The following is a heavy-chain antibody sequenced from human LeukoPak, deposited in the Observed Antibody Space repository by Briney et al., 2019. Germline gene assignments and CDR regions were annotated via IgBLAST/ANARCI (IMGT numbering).Heavy chain of an antibody. V-gene: IGHV4-59*01. CDR3: ARDELAGSGWYLSRAGNFDY. J-gene: IGHJ4*02. CDR2: IYYSGST. Sequence: SETLSLTCTVFGGSISSYYWSWIRQPPGKGLEWIGYIYYSGSTNYNPSLKSRVTISVDTSKNQFSLKLSSVTAEDTAVYYCARDELAGSGWYLSRAGNFDYWGQGTLVTVSS. CDR1: GGSISSYY. D-gene: IGHD6-19*01.